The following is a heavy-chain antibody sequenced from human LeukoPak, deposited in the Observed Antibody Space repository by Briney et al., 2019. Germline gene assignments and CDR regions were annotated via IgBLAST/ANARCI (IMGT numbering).Heavy chain of an antibody. Sequence: PGGSLRLSCAASGFTFSSYAMSWVRQAPGKGLEWVSAISGSGGSTYYADSVKGRFTISRDNSKNTLYLQMNSLRAEDTAVYYCAKAESRVTMIVVVTRDYYFDYWGQGTLVTVSS. D-gene: IGHD3-22*01. CDR2: ISGSGGST. CDR1: GFTFSSYA. CDR3: AKAESRVTMIVVVTRDYYFDY. J-gene: IGHJ4*02. V-gene: IGHV3-23*01.